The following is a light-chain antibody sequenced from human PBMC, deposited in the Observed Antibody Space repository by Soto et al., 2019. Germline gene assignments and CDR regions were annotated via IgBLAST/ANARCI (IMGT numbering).Light chain of an antibody. CDR2: GAS. V-gene: IGKV3-20*01. CDR3: QQYSSPPRI. Sequence: EIVLTQSPGTLSLSPGERATLSCRASQSVSSSYLAWYQQKPGQAPRLLIYGASSRATGIPDRFSGSGSGTVFTLTSSRLEPEDVALYYCQQYSSPPRIVGQGKKLEIK. CDR1: QSVSSSY. J-gene: IGKJ2*01.